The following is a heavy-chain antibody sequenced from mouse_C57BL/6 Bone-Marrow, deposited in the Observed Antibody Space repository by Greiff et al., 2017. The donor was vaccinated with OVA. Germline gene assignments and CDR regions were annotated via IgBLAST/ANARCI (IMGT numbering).Heavy chain of an antibody. Sequence: QVQLQQSGAELARPGASVKLSCKASGYTFKSYGISWVKQRTGQGLEWIGEIYPRSGNTYYNEKFKGKATLTADKSSSTAYMELRSLTSEDSAVYFCARAYYSNYVVSWFAYWGQGTLVTVSA. CDR3: ARAYYSNYVVSWFAY. V-gene: IGHV1-81*01. J-gene: IGHJ3*01. CDR2: IYPRSGNT. CDR1: GYTFKSYG. D-gene: IGHD2-5*01.